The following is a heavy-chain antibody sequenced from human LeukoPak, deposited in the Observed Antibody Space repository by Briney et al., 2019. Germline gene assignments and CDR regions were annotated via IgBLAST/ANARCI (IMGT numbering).Heavy chain of an antibody. Sequence: PGGSLRLSCAASGFTFSSYGMHWVRQAPGKGLEWVAVIWYDGSNKYYADSVKGRFTISRDNSKNTLYLQINSLRAEDTAVYYCARGYSGDYFDYWGQGTLVTVSS. CDR1: GFTFSSYG. J-gene: IGHJ4*02. V-gene: IGHV3-33*01. CDR2: IWYDGSNK. CDR3: ARGYSGDYFDY. D-gene: IGHD1-26*01.